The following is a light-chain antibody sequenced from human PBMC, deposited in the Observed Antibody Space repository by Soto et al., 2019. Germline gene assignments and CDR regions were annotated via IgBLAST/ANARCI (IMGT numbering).Light chain of an antibody. V-gene: IGKV1-12*01. J-gene: IGKJ1*01. CDR1: QGVSDW. CDR2: GSS. CDR3: QQANSYPWT. Sequence: DIQMTQSPASLSSFLLDIVTITCRASQGVSDWVAWYQQKPGEAPKLLIYGSSSLLSGVPSRFSGTRSGTDFTLTISSLQPEDFATYYCQQANSYPWTFGQGTKVDI.